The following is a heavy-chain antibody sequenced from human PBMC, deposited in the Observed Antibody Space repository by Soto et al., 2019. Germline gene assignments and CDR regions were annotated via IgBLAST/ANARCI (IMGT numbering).Heavy chain of an antibody. CDR1: GGSVSSGDFS. CDR3: AGGPPAMSAVEPTAAGGSGNDAFDI. Sequence: SETLSLTCGVCGGSVSSGDFSWAWIRQPPGKGLEWIGHTYHSGNDKYNPSLRSRVTISLDTSKNEFSLKLRSVTAADTAVYCFAGGPPAMSAVEPTAAGGSGNDAFDILGQGTMVTV. J-gene: IGHJ3*02. D-gene: IGHD2-2*01. V-gene: IGHV4-30-2*01. CDR2: TYHSGND.